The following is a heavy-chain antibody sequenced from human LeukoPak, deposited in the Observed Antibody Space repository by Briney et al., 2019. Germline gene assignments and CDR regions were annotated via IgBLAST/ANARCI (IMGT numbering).Heavy chain of an antibody. CDR1: GGSISSYY. D-gene: IGHD1-26*01. J-gene: IGHJ4*02. CDR2: IYTSGST. CDR3: ARGSGSYSYLFDY. Sequence: SETLSLTCTVSGGSISSYYWSWIRQPPGKGLEWIGYIYTSGSTNYNPSLKSRVTISVDTSKNQFSLKLSSVTAADTAVYYCARGSGSYSYLFDYWGQGTLVTVSS. V-gene: IGHV4-4*09.